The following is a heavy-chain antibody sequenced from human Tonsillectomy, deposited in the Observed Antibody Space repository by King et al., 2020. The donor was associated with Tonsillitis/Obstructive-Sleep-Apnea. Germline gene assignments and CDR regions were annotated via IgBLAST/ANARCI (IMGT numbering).Heavy chain of an antibody. CDR1: GGSFSGYY. CDR3: ARGLTIFGVVIIGAFDI. CDR2: INHSGST. D-gene: IGHD3-3*01. V-gene: IGHV4-34*01. Sequence: VQLQQWGAGLLKPSETLSLTCAVYGGSFSGYYWSWIRQPPGKGLEWIGEINHSGSTNYNPSLKSRVTISVDTSKNQFSLKLSSVTAADTAVYYCARGLTIFGVVIIGAFDIWGQGTMVTVSS. J-gene: IGHJ3*02.